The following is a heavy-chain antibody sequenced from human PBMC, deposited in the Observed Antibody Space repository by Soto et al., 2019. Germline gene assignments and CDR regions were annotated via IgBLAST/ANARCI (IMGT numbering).Heavy chain of an antibody. CDR1: GFTFSSYG. CDR3: AKSYGDGYNSSFDY. CDR2: ISYDGSNK. J-gene: IGHJ4*02. Sequence: QVQLVESGGGVVQPGRSLRLSCAASGFTFSSYGMHWVRQAPGKGLEWVAVISYDGSNKYYADSGKGRFTISRDNSKNTLYLQMNSLRAEDTAVYYCAKSYGDGYNSSFDYWGQGTLVTVSS. D-gene: IGHD1-1*01. V-gene: IGHV3-30*18.